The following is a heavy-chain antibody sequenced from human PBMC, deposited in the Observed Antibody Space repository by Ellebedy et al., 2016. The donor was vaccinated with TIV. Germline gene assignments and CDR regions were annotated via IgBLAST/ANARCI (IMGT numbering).Heavy chain of an antibody. Sequence: MPSETLSLTCTVSGGSISSYFWSWIRQPAGKGLQWIGRIYASGSTNYNPSLKSRVTMSVDTSRNQFSLDLKSVTAADTAVYYCARHLRYSDWRILDLWGPGILVAVSS. J-gene: IGHJ5*02. D-gene: IGHD3-9*01. CDR3: ARHLRYSDWRILDL. CDR2: IYASGST. CDR1: GGSISSYF. V-gene: IGHV4-4*07.